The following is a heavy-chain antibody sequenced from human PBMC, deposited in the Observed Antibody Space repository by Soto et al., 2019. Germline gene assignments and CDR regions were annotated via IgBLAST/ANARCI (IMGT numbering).Heavy chain of an antibody. J-gene: IGHJ5*01. Sequence: EVQLLESGGGLVQPGGSLRLSCAASGFTFSSYATSWVRQAPGKGLEWVSGISGSGGSTYYADSVKGRFTISRDNSKNTLYLQMNSLRGEDTAVYYCARKEGFNWNYAWFDSWGQGTLVTVSS. CDR3: ARKEGFNWNYAWFDS. V-gene: IGHV3-23*01. CDR1: GFTFSSYA. CDR2: ISGSGGST. D-gene: IGHD1-7*01.